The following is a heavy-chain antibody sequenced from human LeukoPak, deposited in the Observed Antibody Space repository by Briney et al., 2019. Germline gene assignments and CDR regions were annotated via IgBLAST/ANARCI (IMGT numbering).Heavy chain of an antibody. V-gene: IGHV4-34*01. CDR1: GGSFSGYY. Sequence: SETLSLTCAVYGGSFSGYYWSWIRQPPGKGLEWIGEINHSGSTNYNPSLKSRVTISVDTSKNQFSLKLSSVTAADTAVYYCAKDHGVATIIPRDYFDYWGQGTLVTVSS. D-gene: IGHD5-12*01. J-gene: IGHJ4*02. CDR2: INHSGST. CDR3: AKDHGVATIIPRDYFDY.